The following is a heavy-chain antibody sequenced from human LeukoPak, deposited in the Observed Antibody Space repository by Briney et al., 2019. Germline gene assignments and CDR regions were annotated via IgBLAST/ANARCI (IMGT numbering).Heavy chain of an antibody. CDR2: FDPEEGET. Sequence: ASVKVSCKVSGYTLTELSMHWVRQAPGKGLEWMGGFDPEEGETSYAQKFQGRVTMTEDTSTDTAYMELSSLRSEDTAVYYCARGGCSGGSCYGHQTPDYYYYYYMDVWGKGTPVTVSS. CDR3: ARGGCSGGSCYGHQTPDYYYYYYMDV. D-gene: IGHD2-15*01. J-gene: IGHJ6*03. V-gene: IGHV1-24*01. CDR1: GYTLTELS.